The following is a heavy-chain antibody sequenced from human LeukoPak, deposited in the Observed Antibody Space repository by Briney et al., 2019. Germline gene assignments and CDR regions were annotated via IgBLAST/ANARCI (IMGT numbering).Heavy chain of an antibody. CDR2: IYYSGST. V-gene: IGHV4-59*01. CDR3: ARVPTYYYDSSGYRNAFDI. Sequence: SETLSLTCTVSGGSISSYYWSWIRQPPGKGLEWIGYIYYSGSTNYNPSLKSRGTISVDTSKNQFSLKLSSVTAADTAVYYCARVPTYYYDSSGYRNAFDIWGQGTMVTVSS. D-gene: IGHD3-22*01. J-gene: IGHJ3*02. CDR1: GGSISSYY.